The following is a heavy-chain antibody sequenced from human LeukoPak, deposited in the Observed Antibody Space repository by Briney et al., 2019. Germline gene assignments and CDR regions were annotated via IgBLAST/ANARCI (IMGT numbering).Heavy chain of an antibody. CDR1: GGSISSGGYY. CDR2: IYYRGLT. Sequence: TLSLTCSVSGGSISSGGYYWSWIRQHPGKGLEWIGYIYYRGLTYYNPSLKSRVTISVDTSKNQFSLRLSSVTAADTAVYHCARGGYYDSSGYFVLPDWGQGTPITVSS. CDR3: ARGGYYDSSGYFVLPD. V-gene: IGHV4-31*03. D-gene: IGHD3-22*01. J-gene: IGHJ4*02.